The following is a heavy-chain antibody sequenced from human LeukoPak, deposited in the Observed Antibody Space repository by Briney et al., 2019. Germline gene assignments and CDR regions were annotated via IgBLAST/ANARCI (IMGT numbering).Heavy chain of an antibody. CDR1: GFTFNSYA. V-gene: IGHV3-23*01. D-gene: IGHD6-13*01. Sequence: GGSLRLSXAASGFTFNSYAMSWVRQSPGKGLEWLSAVSGSDGSTYYADSVKGRFTISRDNSKNTLYLQMNSLRAEDTAVYYCAKPSLAAAGNLWVSGGNWFDSWGQGTLVTVSS. CDR2: VSGSDGST. CDR3: AKPSLAAAGNLWVSGGNWFDS. J-gene: IGHJ5*01.